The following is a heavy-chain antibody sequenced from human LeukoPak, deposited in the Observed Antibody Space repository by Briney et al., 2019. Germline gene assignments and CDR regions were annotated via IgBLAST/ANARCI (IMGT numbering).Heavy chain of an antibody. J-gene: IGHJ6*03. CDR2: IIPIFGTP. Sequence: SVKVSCKASGGTFSSYAISWVRQAPGQGLEWMGVIIPIFGTPNYAQKFQGRVTITADESTSTAYMELSSLRSEDTAVYYCARGPGLATIWSRYYMDVWGKGTTVTISS. V-gene: IGHV1-69*13. D-gene: IGHD5-12*01. CDR3: ARGPGLATIWSRYYMDV. CDR1: GGTFSSYA.